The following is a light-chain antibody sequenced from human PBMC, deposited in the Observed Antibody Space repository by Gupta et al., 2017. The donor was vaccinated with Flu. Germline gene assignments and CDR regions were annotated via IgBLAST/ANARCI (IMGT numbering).Light chain of an antibody. CDR3: GTWDTTLNTWGI. CDR1: SSNIGKNS. Sequence: QSVLTHPPSVSAAPGQKVTISCSGSSSNIGKNSVSWYQQFPGTAPKLLIYENNKRPSGIPDRFSGSKSGTSATLGIPGLQSGDEAEYYCGTWDTTLNTWGIFGGGTKLTV. CDR2: ENN. J-gene: IGLJ2*01. V-gene: IGLV1-51*02.